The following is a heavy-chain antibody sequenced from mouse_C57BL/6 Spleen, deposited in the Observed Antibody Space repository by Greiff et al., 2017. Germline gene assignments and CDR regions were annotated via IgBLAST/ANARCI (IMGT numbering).Heavy chain of an antibody. Sequence: VQLQQSGAELVKPGASVKISCKASGYAFSSYWMNWVKQRPGTGLEWIGQIYPGDGVTNFNAKFKGKATLTADKSSSTAYMQLSSLTSEDSAVYFGARKPPSYSYDWYFDVWGTGTTVTVSA. D-gene: IGHD2-12*01. J-gene: IGHJ1*03. CDR1: GYAFSSYW. CDR3: ARKPPSYSYDWYFDV. V-gene: IGHV1-80*01. CDR2: IYPGDGVT.